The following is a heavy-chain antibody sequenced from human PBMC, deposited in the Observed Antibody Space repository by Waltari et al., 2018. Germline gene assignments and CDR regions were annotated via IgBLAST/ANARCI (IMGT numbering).Heavy chain of an antibody. CDR2: IIPILGIA. J-gene: IGHJ4*02. Sequence: QVQLVQSGAEVKKPGSSVKVSCKASGGTFSSYTISWVRQAPGQGLEWMGRIIPILGIANYAQKFQGRVTITADKSTSTAYMELSSLRSEDTAVYYCARGGDGYNPLFDYWGQGTLVIVSS. V-gene: IGHV1-69*02. D-gene: IGHD5-12*01. CDR3: ARGGDGYNPLFDY. CDR1: GGTFSSYT.